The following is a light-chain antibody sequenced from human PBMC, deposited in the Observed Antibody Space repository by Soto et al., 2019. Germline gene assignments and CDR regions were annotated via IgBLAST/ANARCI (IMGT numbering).Light chain of an antibody. V-gene: IGKV1-5*01. J-gene: IGKJ1*01. CDR1: QPISTW. CDR3: HQYNYYRPT. Sequence: DIQVTQSPSTLSASVGDRVTITCRASQPISTWLAWYQEKPGKAPKLLIYDASCLEGGVPSRFSGSGSGTEFTLTISSLQPDDFATYYCHQYNYYRPTFGQGTKVDIK. CDR2: DAS.